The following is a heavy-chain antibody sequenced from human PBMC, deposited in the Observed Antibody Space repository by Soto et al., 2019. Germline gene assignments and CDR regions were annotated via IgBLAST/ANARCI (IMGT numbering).Heavy chain of an antibody. Sequence: SETLSLTCAVYGGSFSGYYWSWIRQPPGKGLEWIGEINHSGSTNYNPSLKSRVTISVDTSKNQFSLKLSSVTAADTAVYYCASGTGRYCSSTSCSNWFDPWGQGTLVTVSS. V-gene: IGHV4-34*01. CDR3: ASGTGRYCSSTSCSNWFDP. CDR2: INHSGST. D-gene: IGHD2-2*01. J-gene: IGHJ5*02. CDR1: GGSFSGYY.